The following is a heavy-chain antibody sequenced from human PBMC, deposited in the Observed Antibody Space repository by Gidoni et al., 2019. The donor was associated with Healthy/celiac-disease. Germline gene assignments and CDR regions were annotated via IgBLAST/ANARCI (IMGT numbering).Heavy chain of an antibody. V-gene: IGHV3-33*01. Sequence: QVQLVASGGGVLTPGRSLSPSCAASGFTFSSYGMHWVRQAPGTGLEWVAVIWYDGSNKYYADSVKGRFTISRDNSKNTLYLQMNSLRAEDTAVYYCARNGGTTTVDYWGQGTLVTVSS. CDR1: GFTFSSYG. D-gene: IGHD1-26*01. J-gene: IGHJ4*02. CDR3: ARNGGTTTVDY. CDR2: IWYDGSNK.